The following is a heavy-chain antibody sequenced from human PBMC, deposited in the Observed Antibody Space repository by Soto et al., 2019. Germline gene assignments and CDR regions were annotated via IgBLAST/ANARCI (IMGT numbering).Heavy chain of an antibody. CDR1: GGSFSDSY. CDR2: INHSGST. Sequence: SETLSLTCAVYGGSFSDSYWSWIRQPPGKGLEWIGEINHSGSTNYNPSLKSRVTISVDTSKKQFSLKLSSVTAADTAVYYCARGAGNNPFDFGGQGPRVTASA. V-gene: IGHV4-34*01. D-gene: IGHD3-10*01. J-gene: IGHJ4*02. CDR3: ARGAGNNPFDF.